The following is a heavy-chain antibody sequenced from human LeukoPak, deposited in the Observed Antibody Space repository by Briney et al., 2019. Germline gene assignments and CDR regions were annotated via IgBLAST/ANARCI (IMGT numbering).Heavy chain of an antibody. J-gene: IGHJ4*02. CDR3: AREGRAYDILTGYYKWEYYFDY. V-gene: IGHV3-7*03. D-gene: IGHD3-9*01. CDR2: IKQDGSEK. Sequence: GGSLRLSCAASGFTFSSYWMSWVRQAPGKGLEWVASIKQDGSEKYYVDSVKGRFTISRDNAKNSLYLQMNSLRAEDTAVYYCAREGRAYDILTGYYKWEYYFDYWGQGTLVTVSS. CDR1: GFTFSSYW.